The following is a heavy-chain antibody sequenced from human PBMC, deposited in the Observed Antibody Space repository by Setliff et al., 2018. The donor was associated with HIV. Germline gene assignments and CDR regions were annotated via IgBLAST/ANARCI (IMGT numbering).Heavy chain of an antibody. CDR3: AREDSYGSGSYSEYYFDY. CDR2: IYYSGST. D-gene: IGHD3-10*01. V-gene: IGHV4-30-4*08. J-gene: IGHJ4*02. CDR1: GGSISSGDYY. Sequence: PSETLSLTCTVSGGSISSGDYYWSWIRQPPGKGLEGIGYIYYSGSTYYNPSLKSRVTISVDTSKNQFSLKLSSVTAADTAVYYCAREDSYGSGSYSEYYFDYWGQGTLVTVSS.